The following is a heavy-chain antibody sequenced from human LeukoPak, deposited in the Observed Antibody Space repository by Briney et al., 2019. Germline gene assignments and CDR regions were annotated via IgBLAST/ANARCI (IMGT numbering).Heavy chain of an antibody. J-gene: IGHJ4*02. CDR1: GYTFTGYY. CDR3: ARSPRYCSSTSCLYLDY. CDR2: INPNSGGT. V-gene: IGHV1-2*02. Sequence: ASVKVSCKASGYTFTGYYMHWVRQAPGQGREWMGWINPNSGGTNYAQKFQGRVTMTRDTSISTAYMELSRLRSDDTAVYYCARSPRYCSSTSCLYLDYWGQGTLVTVSS. D-gene: IGHD2-2*01.